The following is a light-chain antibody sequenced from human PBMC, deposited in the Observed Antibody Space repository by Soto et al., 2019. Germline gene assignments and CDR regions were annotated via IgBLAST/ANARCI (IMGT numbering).Light chain of an antibody. V-gene: IGKV1-27*01. CDR1: QSSSNY. Sequence: IQMTQSQSSLSAAVGDTVTITCRARQSSSNYLAWYQQIPGKVPKLLISAASTLQSAVQSRFSGSVSGTDFTPTISSLQPEDVASYYCQKYTNAPAFGGGTKVEIK. CDR2: AAS. CDR3: QKYTNAPA. J-gene: IGKJ4*01.